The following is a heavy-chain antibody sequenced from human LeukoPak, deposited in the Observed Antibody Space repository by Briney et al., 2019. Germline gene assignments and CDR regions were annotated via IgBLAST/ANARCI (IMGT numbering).Heavy chain of an antibody. D-gene: IGHD5-18*01. CDR1: GYTFTSYY. CDR2: INPSGGSS. Sequence: ASVKVSCKASGYTFTSYYMHWVRQAPGQGLEWMGIINPSGGSSSYAQKFQGRVTMTRDTSTSTVYMELSSLRSEDTAVYYCASRRGYGDFDYWGQGTLVTVSS. CDR3: ASRRGYGDFDY. J-gene: IGHJ4*02. V-gene: IGHV1-46*01.